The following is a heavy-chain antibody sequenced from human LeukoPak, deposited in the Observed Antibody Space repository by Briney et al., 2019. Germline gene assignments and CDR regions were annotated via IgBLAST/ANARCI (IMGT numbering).Heavy chain of an antibody. V-gene: IGHV3-7*01. CDR3: ARGGKGLRFLEWLSYYFDY. D-gene: IGHD3-3*01. Sequence: GGSLRLSCAASGFTFGSYWMSWVRQAPGKGLEWVANIKQDGSEKYYVDSVKGRFTISRDNAKNSLYLQMNSLRAEDTAVYYCARGGKGLRFLEWLSYYFDYWGQGTLVTVSS. CDR1: GFTFGSYW. CDR2: IKQDGSEK. J-gene: IGHJ4*02.